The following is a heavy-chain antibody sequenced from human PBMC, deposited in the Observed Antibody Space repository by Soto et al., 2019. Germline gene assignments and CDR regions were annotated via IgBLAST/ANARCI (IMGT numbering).Heavy chain of an antibody. Sequence: EVQLVESGGGLVQPGGSLRLSCAASGFTFSSYWMHWVRQAPGKGLVWVSRINSDGSSTSYADSVKGRFTISRDNAKNTLYLQMNSLRAEDTAVYYCARGVSVPGELTNYYYYYGMDVWGQGTTVTVSS. CDR2: INSDGSST. CDR3: ARGVSVPGELTNYYYYYGMDV. CDR1: GFTFSSYW. J-gene: IGHJ6*02. D-gene: IGHD1-1*01. V-gene: IGHV3-74*01.